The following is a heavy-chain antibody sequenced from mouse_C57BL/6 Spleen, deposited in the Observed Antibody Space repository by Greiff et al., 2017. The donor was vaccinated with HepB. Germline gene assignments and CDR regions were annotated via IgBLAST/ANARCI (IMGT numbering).Heavy chain of an antibody. CDR3: ARGGGGQAFDY. CDR1: GYTFTSYW. J-gene: IGHJ2*01. CDR2: IDPSDSET. V-gene: IGHV1-52*01. Sequence: QVQLQQPGAELVRPGSSVKLSCKASGYTFTSYWMHWVKQRPIQGLEWIGNIDPSDSETHYNQKFKDKATLTVDKSSSTGYMQLSSLTSEDSAVYYCARGGGGQAFDYWGQGATLTVSS. D-gene: IGHD1-1*02.